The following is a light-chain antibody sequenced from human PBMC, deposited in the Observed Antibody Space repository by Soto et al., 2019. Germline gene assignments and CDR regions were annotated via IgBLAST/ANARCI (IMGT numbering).Light chain of an antibody. CDR2: ENN. V-gene: IGLV1-51*02. CDR1: SSNIGNNY. J-gene: IGLJ1*01. Sequence: TQPPSVSAAPGQKVTISCSGSSSNIGNNYVSWYQQLPGTAPKLLIYENNKRPSGIPDRFSGSKSGTSATLGITGLQTGDEADYYCGTWDSSLSARYVFGTGTKVTVL. CDR3: GTWDSSLSARYV.